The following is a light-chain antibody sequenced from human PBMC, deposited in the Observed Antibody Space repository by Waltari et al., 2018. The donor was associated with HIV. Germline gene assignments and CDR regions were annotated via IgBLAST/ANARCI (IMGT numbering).Light chain of an antibody. J-gene: IGLJ1*01. CDR2: DVS. Sequence: QSALTQPASVSGSPGQSITISCPGTSSDVGAYNYASRYQQHPGKAPKLIIYDVSNRPSGVSNRFSGSKSGNTASLTISGLQTEDEADYYCSSYTSSSTRVFGTGTKVTVL. V-gene: IGLV2-14*01. CDR3: SSYTSSSTRV. CDR1: SSDVGAYNY.